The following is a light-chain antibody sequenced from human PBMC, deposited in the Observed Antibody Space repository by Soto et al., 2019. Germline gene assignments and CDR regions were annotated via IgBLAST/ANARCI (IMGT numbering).Light chain of an antibody. J-gene: IGLJ2*01. CDR1: NSDVGGDNH. CDR3: SSYTSSTSL. Sequence: QSALTQPASVSGSIGQSITISCTGTNSDVGGDNHVSWYQQHPDKAPKLIIYDVTNRPSGVSNRFSGSKSGNTASLTISGLQTEDEAHYYCSSYTSSTSLFGGGTKLTVL. V-gene: IGLV2-14*03. CDR2: DVT.